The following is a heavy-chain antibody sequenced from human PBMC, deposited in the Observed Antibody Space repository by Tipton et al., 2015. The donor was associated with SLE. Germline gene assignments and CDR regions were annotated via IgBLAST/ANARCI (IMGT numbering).Heavy chain of an antibody. CDR2: FYYSGDS. CDR3: ARRHFDTSGYYRGAFDI. J-gene: IGHJ3*02. D-gene: IGHD3-22*01. V-gene: IGHV4-39*07. CDR1: GDSISSNNYY. Sequence: TLSLTCTVSGDSISSNNYYWGWIRRPPGKGLEWDQTFYYSGDSYYNPSLRSRVTNLVDTPKNQFSLKLNSVTAADTAVYYCARRHFDTSGYYRGAFDIWGQGKMVTVSS.